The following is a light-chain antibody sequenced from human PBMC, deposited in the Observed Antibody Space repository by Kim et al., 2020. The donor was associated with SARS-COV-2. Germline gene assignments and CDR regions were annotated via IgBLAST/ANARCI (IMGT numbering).Light chain of an antibody. CDR1: SGGIASNY. CDR2: EDN. V-gene: IGLV6-57*04. J-gene: IGLJ3*02. CDR3: QSYDSSNLWV. Sequence: NFMLTQPHSVSESPGKTVTISCTRSSGGIASNYVQWYQQRPGSAPTTVIYEDNQRPSGVPDRFSGSIDSSSNSASLTISGLKTEDEADYYCQSYDSSNLWVFGGGTQLTVL.